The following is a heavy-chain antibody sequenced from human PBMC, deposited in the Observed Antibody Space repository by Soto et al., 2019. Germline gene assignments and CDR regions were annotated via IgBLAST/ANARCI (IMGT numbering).Heavy chain of an antibody. Sequence: SVKVSCHASGAPFISSAISWVRQAPGQGLEWMGGIIPIFGTANYAQKFQGRVTITADESTSTAYMELSSLRSEDTAVYYCARSGFPGIAAYWGQGTLVTVSS. CDR1: GAPFISSA. CDR2: IIPIFGTA. D-gene: IGHD6-13*01. V-gene: IGHV1-69*13. J-gene: IGHJ4*02. CDR3: ARSGFPGIAAY.